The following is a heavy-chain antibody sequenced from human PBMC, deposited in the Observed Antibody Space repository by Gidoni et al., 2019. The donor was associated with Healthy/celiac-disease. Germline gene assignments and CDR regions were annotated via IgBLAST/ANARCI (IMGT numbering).Heavy chain of an antibody. D-gene: IGHD3-10*01. CDR1: GFTFSSYS. J-gene: IGHJ4*02. CDR2: ISSSSSTI. CDR3: ARVLVRGVLYCDY. Sequence: EVQLVESGGGLVQPGGSLRLSCAASGFTFSSYSMNWVRQAPGKGLEWVSYISSSSSTIYYADSVKGRFTISRDNAKNSLYLQMNSLRAEDTAVYYCARVLVRGVLYCDYWGQGTLVTVSS. V-gene: IGHV3-48*01.